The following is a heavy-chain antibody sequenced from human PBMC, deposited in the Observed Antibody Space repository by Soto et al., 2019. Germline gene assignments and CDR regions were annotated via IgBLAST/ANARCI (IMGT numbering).Heavy chain of an antibody. CDR1: GFTFGSYW. D-gene: IGHD5-18*01. J-gene: IGHJ4*02. CDR2: IKSDGSGT. CDR3: ARGVEGYSYGYVVY. V-gene: IGHV3-74*01. Sequence: GGSLRLSCGASGFTFGSYWMHWVRQAPGKGLVWVSRIKSDGSGTNYADSVKGRFTISRDNAKNTLYLQMNSLRAEDTAVYYCARGVEGYSYGYVVYWGQGTLVTVSS.